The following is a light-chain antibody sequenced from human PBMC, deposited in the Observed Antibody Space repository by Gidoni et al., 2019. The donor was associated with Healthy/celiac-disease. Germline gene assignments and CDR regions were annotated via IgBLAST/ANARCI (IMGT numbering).Light chain of an antibody. J-gene: IGKJ1*01. V-gene: IGKV4-1*01. CDR3: QQYYSSWT. CDR1: QSVLYSSNNKNY. CDR2: WAA. Sequence: DIVMTQSPDSLALSLGERATINCKSSQSVLYSSNNKNYLAWYQQKPGQPPKLRIYWAATRESGVPDRFSGSGSGTDFTLTISSLQAEDVAVYYCQQYYSSWTFGQGTKVEIK.